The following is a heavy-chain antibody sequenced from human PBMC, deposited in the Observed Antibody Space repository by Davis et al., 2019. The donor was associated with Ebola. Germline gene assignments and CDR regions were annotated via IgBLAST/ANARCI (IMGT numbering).Heavy chain of an antibody. CDR3: ASTMRLHLGETYDY. D-gene: IGHD3-16*01. J-gene: IGHJ4*02. CDR1: GYSFTSYW. Sequence: GGSLRLSCKGSGYSFTSYWIGWVRQAPGKGLEWVSVIYSGGSTYYADSVKGRFTISRDNSKNTLYLQMNSLRAEDTAVYYCASTMRLHLGETYDYWGQGTLVTVSS. CDR2: IYSGGST. V-gene: IGHV3-53*01.